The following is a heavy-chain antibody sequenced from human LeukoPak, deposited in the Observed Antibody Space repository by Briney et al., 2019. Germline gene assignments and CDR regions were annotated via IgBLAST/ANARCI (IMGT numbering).Heavy chain of an antibody. CDR3: ARNPVVVVPAATREGFDP. CDR2: IYHSGST. D-gene: IGHD2-2*01. Sequence: SETLSLTCAVSGYSISSGYYWGWIRQPPGKGLEWIGSIYHSGSTYCNPSLKSRVTISVDTSKNQFSLKLSSVTAADTAVYYCARNPVVVVPAATREGFDPWGQGTLVTVSS. CDR1: GYSISSGYY. J-gene: IGHJ5*02. V-gene: IGHV4-38-2*01.